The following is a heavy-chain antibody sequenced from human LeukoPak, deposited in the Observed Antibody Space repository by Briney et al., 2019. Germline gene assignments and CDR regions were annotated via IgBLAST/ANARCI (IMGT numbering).Heavy chain of an antibody. Sequence: ASVKVSCKASGYTFISYYMHWVRQAPGQGLEWMGIINPSGGTTRYAQNFQGRVTMTRDTSTSTVYMELSSLRSEDTAVYYCARDLNYGGLYYYYGMDVWGQGTAVTVSS. CDR2: INPSGGTT. J-gene: IGHJ6*02. V-gene: IGHV1-46*01. D-gene: IGHD4-23*01. CDR3: ARDLNYGGLYYYYGMDV. CDR1: GYTFISYY.